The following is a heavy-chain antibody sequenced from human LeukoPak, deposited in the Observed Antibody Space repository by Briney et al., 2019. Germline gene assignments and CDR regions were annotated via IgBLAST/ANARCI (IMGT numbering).Heavy chain of an antibody. CDR3: APVGVRWVAFEY. D-gene: IGHD3-3*01. J-gene: IGHJ4*02. V-gene: IGHV3-23*01. CDR2: ISESGGAT. CDR1: GFIFRHFV. Sequence: GGSLRLSCAVSGFIFRHFVMTGVRQTPGKGLEWVSGISESGGATYYAGSAKGRFTISRENSKNTLYPQLNSLRIADPALLYCAPVGVRWVAFEYWGQGALVTVSS.